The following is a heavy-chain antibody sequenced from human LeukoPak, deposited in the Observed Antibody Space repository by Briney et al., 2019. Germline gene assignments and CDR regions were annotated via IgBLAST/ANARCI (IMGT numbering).Heavy chain of an antibody. CDR1: GFTFSSYS. D-gene: IGHD3-22*01. CDR3: ARNYYDSSAYSGV. V-gene: IGHV3-21*01. Sequence: GGSLRLSCAASGFTFSSYSMNWVRQAPGKGLEWVSSISSSGSYIKYADSVKGRFTISRDNAVNSLYLQMNSLRAEDTAVYYCARNYYDSSAYSGVWGQGTLVTVSS. J-gene: IGHJ4*02. CDR2: ISSSGSYI.